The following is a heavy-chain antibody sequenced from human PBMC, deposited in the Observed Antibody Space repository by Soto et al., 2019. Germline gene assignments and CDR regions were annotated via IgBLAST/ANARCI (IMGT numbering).Heavy chain of an antibody. CDR1: GFIFSDYS. Sequence: EVQLVESGGGLVQPGGSLRLSCVGSGFIFSDYSMNWVRQAPGKGLDWISHITRGSSTMYYADSVKGRFTISRDNAKNSLYLQLNSLRDEDTAVYYCARVRSDTIFGGFDPWGQGTLVTVSS. J-gene: IGHJ5*02. D-gene: IGHD3-10*02. CDR2: ITRGSSTM. CDR3: ARVRSDTIFGGFDP. V-gene: IGHV3-48*02.